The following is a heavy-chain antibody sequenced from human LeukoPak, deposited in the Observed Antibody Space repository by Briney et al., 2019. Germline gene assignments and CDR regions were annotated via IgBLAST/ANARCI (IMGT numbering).Heavy chain of an antibody. CDR2: IDTRGST. V-gene: IGHV4-4*07. CDR1: GGSINNYY. D-gene: IGHD2-15*01. J-gene: IGHJ3*02. CDR3: ARGRYCSADICSGGDAFDI. Sequence: PSDTLSLTRTVSGGSINNYYWSWIRQPAGKGLEWMVLIDTRGSTNSNPSLKSRVTMSVDTSKNQFSLKLSTVTAADTAVYYCARGRYCSADICSGGDAFDIWGQGTMVSVSS.